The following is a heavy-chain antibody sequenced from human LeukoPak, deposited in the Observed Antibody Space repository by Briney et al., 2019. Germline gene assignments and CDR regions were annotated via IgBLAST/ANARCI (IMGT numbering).Heavy chain of an antibody. CDR1: GFTFSSYA. CDR3: ARDMRDYYYMDV. J-gene: IGHJ6*03. D-gene: IGHD3-16*01. CDR2: ISYDGSNK. Sequence: PGGSLRLSCAASGFTFSSYAMHWVRQAPGKGLEWVAVISYDGSNKYYADSVKGRFTISRDNSKNTLYLQMNSLRAEDTAVYCCARDMRDYYYMDVWGKGTTVTVSS. V-gene: IGHV3-30-3*01.